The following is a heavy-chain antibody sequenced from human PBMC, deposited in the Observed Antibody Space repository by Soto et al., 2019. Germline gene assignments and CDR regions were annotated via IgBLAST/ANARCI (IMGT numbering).Heavy chain of an antibody. Sequence: EVQLLESGGGLVQPGGSLRLSCAASGFTFSNYAMSWVRQAPGKGLEWVSAISGSGSTTYSADSVRGRFTISRDNSKNTLYLQMNSLSPEDTAVYYCAKFFVGTGGSSGWPWFLDSWGQGTLVTVSS. D-gene: IGHD6-25*01. CDR1: GFTFSNYA. V-gene: IGHV3-23*01. CDR2: ISGSGSTT. CDR3: AKFFVGTGGSSGWPWFLDS. J-gene: IGHJ4*02.